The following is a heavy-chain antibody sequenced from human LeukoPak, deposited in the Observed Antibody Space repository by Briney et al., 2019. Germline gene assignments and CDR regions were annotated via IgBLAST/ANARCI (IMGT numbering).Heavy chain of an antibody. CDR2: IYGGGST. V-gene: IGHV3-53*01. D-gene: IGHD6-19*01. J-gene: IGHJ4*02. CDR1: GGSISSSSYY. CDR3: ASWPGGWYGEDS. Sequence: ETLSLTCTVSGGSISSSSYYWGWVRQAPGKGLEWVSVIYGGGSTYYADSVKGRFTISRDTSKNTLYLQMNSLRAEDTAVYYCASWPGGWYGEDSWGQGTLVTVSS.